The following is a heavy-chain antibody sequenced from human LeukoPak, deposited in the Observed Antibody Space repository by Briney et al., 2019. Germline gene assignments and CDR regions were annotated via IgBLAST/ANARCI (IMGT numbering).Heavy chain of an antibody. D-gene: IGHD3-3*01. Sequence: GGSLRLSCAASGFTFSSYAMSWVRQAPGKGLEWVSAISGSGGSTYYADSVKGRFTISRDNSKNTLYLQMNSLRAEDTAVYYCAKHPHYDFWSGYYFRYWGQGTLVTVSS. CDR1: GFTFSSYA. J-gene: IGHJ4*02. V-gene: IGHV3-23*01. CDR3: AKHPHYDFWSGYYFRY. CDR2: ISGSGGST.